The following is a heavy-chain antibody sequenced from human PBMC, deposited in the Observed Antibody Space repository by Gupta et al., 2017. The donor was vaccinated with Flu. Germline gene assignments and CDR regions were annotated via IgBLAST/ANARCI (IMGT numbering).Heavy chain of an antibody. CDR3: ARASGVAARPPVLD. D-gene: IGHD6-6*01. CDR2: ISSSSSYI. Sequence: SYSMNWVRQAPGKGLEWVSSISSSSSYIYYADSVKGRFTISRDNAKNSLYLQMNSLRAEDTAVYYCARASGVAARPPVLDWGQGTLVTVSS. CDR1: SYS. J-gene: IGHJ4*02. V-gene: IGHV3-21*01.